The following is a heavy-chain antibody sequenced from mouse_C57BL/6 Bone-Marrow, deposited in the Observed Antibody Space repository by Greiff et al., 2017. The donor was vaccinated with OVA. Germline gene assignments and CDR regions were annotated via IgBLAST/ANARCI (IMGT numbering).Heavy chain of an antibody. Sequence: VQLQQSGPELVKPGASVKISCKASGSTFTDYYINWVQQRPGKGLEWIGWMFTGSSSTYYNEKFKGKANLTVDKSSSTASMLLSRLTSEDSAVYFCARCYDGYMAWLAYWGQGTLVTVSA. CDR3: ARCYDGYMAWLAY. J-gene: IGHJ3*01. CDR1: GSTFTDYY. CDR2: MFTGSSST. V-gene: IGHV1-75*01. D-gene: IGHD2-3*01.